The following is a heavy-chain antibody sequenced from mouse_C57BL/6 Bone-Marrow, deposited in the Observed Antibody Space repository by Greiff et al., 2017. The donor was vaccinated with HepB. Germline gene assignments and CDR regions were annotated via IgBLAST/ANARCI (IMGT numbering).Heavy chain of an antibody. V-gene: IGHV14-4*01. CDR2: IDPENGDT. CDR3: TPYDYDEKFAY. CDR1: GFNIKDDY. J-gene: IGHJ3*01. D-gene: IGHD2-4*01. Sequence: VQLKQSGAELVRPGASVKLSCTASGFNIKDDYMHWVKQRPEQGLEWIGWIDPENGDTEYASKFQGKATITADTSSNTAYLQLSSLTSEDTAVYYCTPYDYDEKFAYWGQGTLVTVSA.